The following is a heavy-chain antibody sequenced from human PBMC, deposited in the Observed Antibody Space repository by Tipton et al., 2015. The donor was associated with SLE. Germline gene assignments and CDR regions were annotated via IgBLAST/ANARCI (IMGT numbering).Heavy chain of an antibody. Sequence: TLSLTCTVSGGSISSYYWSWIRQPPGKGLEWIGYIYYSGSTNYNPSLKSRVTISVDTSKNQFSLKLSSVTAADTAVYYCARDGGPWTWFEPWGQGTLVTVSS. V-gene: IGHV4-59*01. CDR3: ARDGGPWTWFEP. J-gene: IGHJ5*02. CDR1: GGSISSYY. CDR2: IYYSGST. D-gene: IGHD3-16*01.